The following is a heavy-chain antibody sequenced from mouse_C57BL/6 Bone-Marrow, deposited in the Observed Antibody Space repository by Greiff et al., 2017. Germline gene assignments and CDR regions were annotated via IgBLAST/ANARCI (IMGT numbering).Heavy chain of an antibody. Sequence: EVKLQESGAELVRPGASVKLSCTASGFNIKDDYMHWVKQRPEQGLEWIGWIGPENGDTESASKFQGKATITADTSSNTAYLQLSSLTSEDTAVYYCTYYYGSSGWYCDVWGTGTTVTVSA. V-gene: IGHV14-4*01. CDR1: GFNIKDDY. D-gene: IGHD1-1*01. CDR2: IGPENGDT. J-gene: IGHJ1*03. CDR3: TYYYGSSGWYCDV.